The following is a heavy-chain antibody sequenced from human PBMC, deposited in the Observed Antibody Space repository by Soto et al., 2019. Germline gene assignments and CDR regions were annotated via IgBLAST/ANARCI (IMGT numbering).Heavy chain of an antibody. CDR2: IVAGSGNT. CDR3: AAVGLGYCSGGSCYPPY. V-gene: IGHV1-58*01. J-gene: IGHJ4*02. D-gene: IGHD2-15*01. CDR1: GFTFTSSA. Sequence: SAKVSCTASGFTFTSSAVQWVRQSRGQRLEWIGWIVAGSGNTNYAQKFQERVTITRDMSTSTAYMELSSLRSEDTAVYYCAAVGLGYCSGGSCYPPYWGQGTLVTVSS.